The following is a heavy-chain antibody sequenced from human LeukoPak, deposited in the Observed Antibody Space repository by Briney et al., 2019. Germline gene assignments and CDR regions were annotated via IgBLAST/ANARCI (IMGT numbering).Heavy chain of an antibody. CDR1: GFTFSSYE. D-gene: IGHD3-10*01. V-gene: IGHV3-48*03. CDR2: ISSSGSTI. Sequence: GGSLRLSCAASGFTFSSYEMNWVRQAPGKGLEWVSYISSSGSTIYYADSVKGRFTISRDNAKNSLYLQMNSLRAEDTAVYYCARDSRRGSGSYYNLYYYYYMDVWGKGTTVTVSS. J-gene: IGHJ6*03. CDR3: ARDSRRGSGSYYNLYYYYYMDV.